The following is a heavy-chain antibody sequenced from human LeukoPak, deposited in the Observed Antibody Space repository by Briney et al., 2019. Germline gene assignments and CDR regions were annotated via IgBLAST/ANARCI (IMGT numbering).Heavy chain of an antibody. J-gene: IGHJ4*02. D-gene: IGHD3-9*01. V-gene: IGHV4-4*02. CDR3: ATYYDILSGYTFDY. Sequence: PSETLSLTCTVSGGSISRSDWWSWVRQPPGKGLEWIGEIHDTGSTNYNPPLKSRVTMSLDKSKNQFSLNLNSVTAADTAVYYCATYYDILSGYTFDYWGREPWSPSPQ. CDR2: IHDTGST. CDR1: GGSISRSDW.